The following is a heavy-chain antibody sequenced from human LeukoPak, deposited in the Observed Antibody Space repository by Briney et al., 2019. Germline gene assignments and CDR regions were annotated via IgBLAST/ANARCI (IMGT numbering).Heavy chain of an antibody. CDR3: VRGGGIVATHYYYGMDV. J-gene: IGHJ6*02. V-gene: IGHV4-31*03. Sequence: SQTLSLTCTVSGGSISSGGYYWSWIRQHPGKGLEWIGEINHSGSTNYNPSLKSRVTISVDTSKNQFSLKLSSVTAADTAVYYCVRGGGIVATHYYYGMDVWGQGTTVTVSS. D-gene: IGHD5-12*01. CDR1: GGSISSGGYY. CDR2: INHSGST.